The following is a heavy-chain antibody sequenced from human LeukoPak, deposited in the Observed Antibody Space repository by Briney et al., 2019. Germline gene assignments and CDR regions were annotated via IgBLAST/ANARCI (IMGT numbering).Heavy chain of an antibody. CDR3: ARATVTTERPHSDAFDI. CDR1: GGSFSGYY. J-gene: IGHJ3*02. CDR2: INHSGST. D-gene: IGHD4-17*01. V-gene: IGHV4-34*01. Sequence: SETLSLTCAVYGGSFSGYYWSWIRQPPGKGLEWIGEINHSGSTYYNPSLKSRVTISVDRSKNQFSLKLSSVTAADTAVYYCARATVTTERPHSDAFDIWGQGTMVTVSS.